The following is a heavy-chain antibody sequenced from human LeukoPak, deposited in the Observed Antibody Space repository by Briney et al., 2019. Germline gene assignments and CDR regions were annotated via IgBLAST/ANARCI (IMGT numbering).Heavy chain of an antibody. J-gene: IGHJ5*02. Sequence: PGGSLRLSCAASGFTFSSYSMNWVRQAPGRGLEWVSSISSSSSYIYYADSVKGRFTISRDNAKNSLYLQMNSLRAEDTAVYYCATKAVAGNNNWFDPWGQGTLVTVSS. D-gene: IGHD6-19*01. CDR3: ATKAVAGNNNWFDP. CDR2: ISSSSSYI. CDR1: GFTFSSYS. V-gene: IGHV3-21*01.